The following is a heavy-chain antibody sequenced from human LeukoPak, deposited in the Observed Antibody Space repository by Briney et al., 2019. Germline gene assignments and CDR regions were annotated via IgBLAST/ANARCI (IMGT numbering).Heavy chain of an antibody. J-gene: IGHJ4*02. CDR1: GGSISSYY. CDR3: ARHADVLRYFDWLPQLDY. D-gene: IGHD3-9*01. CDR2: IYYSGST. V-gene: IGHV4-59*08. Sequence: SETLSLTCTVSGGSISSYYWSWIRQPPGKGLEWIGYIYYSGSTNYNPSLKSRVTILVDTSKNQFSLKLSSVTAADTAVYYCARHADVLRYFDWLPQLDYWGQGTLVTVSS.